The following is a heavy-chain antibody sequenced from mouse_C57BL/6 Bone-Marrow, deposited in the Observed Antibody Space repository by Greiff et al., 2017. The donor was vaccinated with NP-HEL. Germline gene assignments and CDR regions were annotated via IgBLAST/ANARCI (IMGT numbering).Heavy chain of an antibody. CDR3: GDVVDY. CDR1: GYTFTDYE. D-gene: IGHD3-3*01. CDR2: IDPETGGT. Sequence: QVQLQQSGAELVRPGASVTLSCKASGYTFTDYEMHWVKQTPVHGLEWIGAIDPETGGTAYSQKFKGKAILTADKSSSTAYMELRSLTSEDSAVYYCGDVVDYWGQGTTLTVSS. J-gene: IGHJ2*01. V-gene: IGHV1-15*01.